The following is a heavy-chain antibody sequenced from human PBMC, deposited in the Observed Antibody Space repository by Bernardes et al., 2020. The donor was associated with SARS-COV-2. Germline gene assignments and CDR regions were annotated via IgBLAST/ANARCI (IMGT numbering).Heavy chain of an antibody. CDR2: INTNTGNP. D-gene: IGHD3-10*01. Sequence: ASVKVSCKASGYTFTSIAMNWVRQAPGQGLEWMGWINTNTGNPTYAQGFTGRFVFSLDISVSTAYLQISSLKAEDTAVYYCARDPPGAKPFDYWGQGTLVTVSS. CDR1: GYTFTSIA. J-gene: IGHJ4*02. CDR3: ARDPPGAKPFDY. V-gene: IGHV7-4-1*02.